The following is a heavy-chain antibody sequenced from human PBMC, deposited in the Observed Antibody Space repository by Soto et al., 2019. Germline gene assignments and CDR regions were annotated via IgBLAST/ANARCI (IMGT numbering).Heavy chain of an antibody. CDR1: GYSFINYW. J-gene: IGHJ4*02. Sequence: PGESLKISCKGSGYSFINYWIAWVRQMPDKGLEWMGVIYPGDSDTRYRPSFQGQVSISADKSISTAYLQWSRLKASDTAMYYCARPTRGGYGPEAFYFDPWGQGTLVTVSS. D-gene: IGHD5-12*01. V-gene: IGHV5-51*01. CDR2: IYPGDSDT. CDR3: ARPTRGGYGPEAFYFDP.